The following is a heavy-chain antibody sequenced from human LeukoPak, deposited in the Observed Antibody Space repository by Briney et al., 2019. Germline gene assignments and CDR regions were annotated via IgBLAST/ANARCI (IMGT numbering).Heavy chain of an antibody. J-gene: IGHJ4*02. CDR2: ISGSGSIM. CDR1: GFTFSSYA. Sequence: GGSLRLSCAASGFTFSSYAMSWVRQAPGKGLEWVSAISGSGSIMYSADSVKGRFTISRDNAKKLLYLQMNSLRAEDTAIYYCSGQYSSSSVVDYWGQGTLVTVSS. CDR3: SGQYSSSSVVDY. V-gene: IGHV3-23*01. D-gene: IGHD6-6*01.